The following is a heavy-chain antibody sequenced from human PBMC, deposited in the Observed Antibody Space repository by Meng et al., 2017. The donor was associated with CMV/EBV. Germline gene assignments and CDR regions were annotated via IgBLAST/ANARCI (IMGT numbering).Heavy chain of an antibody. J-gene: IGHJ4*02. D-gene: IGHD3-22*01. CDR1: GGSISSYY. Sequence: QGQLQASGPGLVKPSETLSLTCTVSGGSISSYYWSRIRQPAGKGLEWIGRIYTSGSTNYNPSLKSRVTMSVDTSKNQFSLKLSSVTAADTAVYYCARGGLYYYDSSGHFDYWGQGTLVTVSS. CDR3: ARGGLYYYDSSGHFDY. V-gene: IGHV4-4*07. CDR2: IYTSGST.